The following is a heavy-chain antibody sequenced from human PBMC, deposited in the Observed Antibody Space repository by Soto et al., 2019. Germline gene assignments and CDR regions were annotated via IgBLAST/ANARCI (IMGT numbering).Heavy chain of an antibody. CDR2: IIPIFGTA. Sequence: SVKVSCKASGGTFSSYAISWVRQAPGQGLEWMGGIIPIFGTANYAQKFQGRVTITADESTSTAYMELSSLRSEDTAVYFCARGVKDYYGSGSYYDYWGQGTLVTVSS. J-gene: IGHJ4*02. CDR3: ARGVKDYYGSGSYYDY. D-gene: IGHD3-10*01. CDR1: GGTFSSYA. V-gene: IGHV1-69*13.